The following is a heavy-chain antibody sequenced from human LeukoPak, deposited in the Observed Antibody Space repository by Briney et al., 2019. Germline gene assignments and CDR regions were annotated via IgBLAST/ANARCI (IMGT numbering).Heavy chain of an antibody. D-gene: IGHD3-10*01. J-gene: IGHJ4*02. CDR2: ISSSGSHI. CDR1: GFTFDDHG. Sequence: GGSLRLSCAASGFTFDDHGMSWVRQPPGKGLEWVSCISSSGSHIYSVDSVKGRFAISRDNAKNSLYLRMNSLRAEDTALYYCARGCFGELLFDHWGQGTLVTVSS. CDR3: ARGCFGELLFDH. V-gene: IGHV3-20*04.